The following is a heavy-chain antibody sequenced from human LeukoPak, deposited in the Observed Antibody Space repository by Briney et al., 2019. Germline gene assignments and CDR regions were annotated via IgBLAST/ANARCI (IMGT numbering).Heavy chain of an antibody. V-gene: IGHV4-38-2*02. CDR3: ARVGYSGSYYHAFEI. D-gene: IGHD1-26*01. CDR1: GYSIDSGFY. J-gene: IGHJ3*02. Sequence: SETLSLTCTVSGYSIDSGFYWGWIRQPPGKGLEWIANIYHSGSTYYNPSLQSRVNISVDTSNNQFSLNLATVAATDTAMYYCARVGYSGSYYHAFEIWGQGTMVTVSS. CDR2: IYHSGST.